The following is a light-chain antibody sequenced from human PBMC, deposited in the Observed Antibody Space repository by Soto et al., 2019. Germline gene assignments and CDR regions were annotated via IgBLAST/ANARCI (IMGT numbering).Light chain of an antibody. Sequence: DIQMTQSPSSLSASVGDRVTITCRASQDISNYLAWYQQKPGKIPELLIYAASTLQSGVPSRFSSSGSGTDFSLTISSLQPEDVATYYCKNYNIVTITFGGGTKVDIK. CDR1: QDISNY. J-gene: IGKJ4*01. CDR3: KNYNIVTIT. V-gene: IGKV1-27*01. CDR2: AAS.